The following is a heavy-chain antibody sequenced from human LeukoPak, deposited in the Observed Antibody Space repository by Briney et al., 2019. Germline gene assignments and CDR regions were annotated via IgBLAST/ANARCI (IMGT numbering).Heavy chain of an antibody. CDR2: ISYDGSNK. CDR3: ARDDPYCSGGSCYSGAFDP. Sequence: GGSLRLSCAASGFAFSSYAMHWVRQAPGKGLEWVAVISYDGSNKYYADSVKGRFTISRDNSKNTLYLQMNSLRAEDTAVYYCARDDPYCSGGSCYSGAFDPWGQGTLVTVSS. V-gene: IGHV3-30-3*01. D-gene: IGHD2-15*01. CDR1: GFAFSSYA. J-gene: IGHJ5*02.